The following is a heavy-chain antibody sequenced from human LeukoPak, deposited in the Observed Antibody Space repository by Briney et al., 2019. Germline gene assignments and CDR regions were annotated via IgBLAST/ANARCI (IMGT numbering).Heavy chain of an antibody. Sequence: SETLSLTCTVSGGSISSYYWSWIRQPPGKGLEWIGYIYYSGSTNYNPSLKSRVTISVDRSKNQFSLKLSSVAAADTAVYYCARSYDTNFDYWGQGTLVTVSS. J-gene: IGHJ4*02. V-gene: IGHV4-59*01. D-gene: IGHD3-3*01. CDR1: GGSISSYY. CDR2: IYYSGST. CDR3: ARSYDTNFDY.